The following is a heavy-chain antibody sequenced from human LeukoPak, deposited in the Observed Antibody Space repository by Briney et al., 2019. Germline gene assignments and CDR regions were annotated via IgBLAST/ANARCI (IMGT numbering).Heavy chain of an antibody. D-gene: IGHD6-13*01. J-gene: IGHJ4*02. CDR2: IASDGSST. Sequence: GGSLRLSCAASGFTFSSYWMNWVRQAPGKGLVWVSRIASDGSSTTYADSVKGRFSISRDNAKNTLYLQMNSLRVEDTAVYYCARELTSSWYFDYWGQGTLVTVSS. CDR3: ARELTSSWYFDY. V-gene: IGHV3-74*01. CDR1: GFTFSSYW.